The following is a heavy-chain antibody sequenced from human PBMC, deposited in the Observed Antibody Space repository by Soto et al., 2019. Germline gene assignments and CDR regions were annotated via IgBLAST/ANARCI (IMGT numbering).Heavy chain of an antibody. D-gene: IGHD6-19*01. CDR3: AKGDYSSGWYILGYYYYGMDV. CDR1: GFTFSSYG. J-gene: IGHJ6*02. V-gene: IGHV3-30*18. Sequence: QVQLVESGGGVVQPGRSLRLSCAASGFTFSSYGMHWVRQAPGKGLEWVAVISYDGSNKYYADSVKGRFTISRDNSKNTLYLQMNSLRAEDTAVYYCAKGDYSSGWYILGYYYYGMDVWGQGTTVTVSS. CDR2: ISYDGSNK.